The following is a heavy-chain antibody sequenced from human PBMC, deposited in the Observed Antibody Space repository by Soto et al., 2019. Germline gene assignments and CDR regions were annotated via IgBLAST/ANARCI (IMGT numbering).Heavy chain of an antibody. J-gene: IGHJ3*02. Sequence: ASVKVSCKASGYTFTSYYMHWVRQAPGQGLEWMGIINPSGGSTSYAQKFQGRVTTTRDTSTSTVYMELSSLRSEDTAVYYCARVAHYYDSSGPLDIWGQGTMVTVS. V-gene: IGHV1-46*01. CDR3: ARVAHYYDSSGPLDI. CDR2: INPSGGST. CDR1: GYTFTSYY. D-gene: IGHD3-22*01.